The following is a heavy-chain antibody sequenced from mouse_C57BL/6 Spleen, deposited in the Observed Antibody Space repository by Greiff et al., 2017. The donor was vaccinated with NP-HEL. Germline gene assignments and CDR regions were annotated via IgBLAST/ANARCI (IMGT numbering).Heavy chain of an antibody. D-gene: IGHD2-4*01. CDR3: ARDYYESYAMDY. CDR2: INPSTGGT. J-gene: IGHJ4*01. V-gene: IGHV1-42*01. CDR1: GYSFTGYY. Sequence: EVQLQQSGPELVKPGASVKISCKASGYSFTGYYMNWVKQSPEKSLEWIGEINPSTGGTTYNQKFKAKATLTVDKSSSTAYMQLKSLTSEDSAVYYCARDYYESYAMDYWGQGTSVTVSS.